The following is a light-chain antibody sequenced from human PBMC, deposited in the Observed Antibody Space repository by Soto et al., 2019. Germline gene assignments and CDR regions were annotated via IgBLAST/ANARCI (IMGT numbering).Light chain of an antibody. Sequence: EMVMTQSPATLSVSPGEIATLSCRASHSVSSRLAWYQQKPGQAPRLLIYGASTRATGLPARFSGSGSGTEFNLTISSLQSEDFEVYYWQHYTNWPLTFGGGTKVEIK. J-gene: IGKJ4*01. CDR2: GAS. CDR1: HSVSSR. CDR3: QHYTNWPLT. V-gene: IGKV3-15*01.